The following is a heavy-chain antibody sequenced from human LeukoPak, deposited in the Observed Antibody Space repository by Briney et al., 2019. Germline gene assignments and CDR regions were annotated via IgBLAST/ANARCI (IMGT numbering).Heavy chain of an antibody. Sequence: PSETLSLTCAVYGGSFSGYYWSWIRQPPGKGLEWIGEINHSGSTNYNPSLKSRVTISVDTSKNQFSLKLSSVTAADTAVYYCAWTRPYYYYGMDVWGQGTTVTVSS. V-gene: IGHV4-34*01. CDR1: GGSFSGYY. CDR2: INHSGST. D-gene: IGHD3/OR15-3a*01. CDR3: AWTRPYYYYGMDV. J-gene: IGHJ6*02.